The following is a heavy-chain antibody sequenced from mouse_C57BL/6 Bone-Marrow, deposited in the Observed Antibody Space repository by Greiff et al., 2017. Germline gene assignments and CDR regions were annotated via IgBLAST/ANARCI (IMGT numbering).Heavy chain of an antibody. CDR2: ISAGGSYT. CDR1: GFTFSSYA. D-gene: IGHD2-12*01. Sequence: EVKLMESGGGLVKPGGSLKLSCAASGFTFSSYAMSWVRQTPEKRLEWVATISAGGSYTYYPDNVKGRFTITRDKAKNNLYLQMSHLKSEDTAMYYCERDNYSNDVWGQGTLVTVSA. CDR3: ERDNYSNDV. J-gene: IGHJ3*01. V-gene: IGHV5-4*01.